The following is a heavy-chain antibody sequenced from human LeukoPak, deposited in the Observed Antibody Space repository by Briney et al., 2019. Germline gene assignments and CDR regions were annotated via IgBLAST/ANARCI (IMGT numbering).Heavy chain of an antibody. CDR1: GFTVSSNY. V-gene: IGHV3-66*01. CDR2: IYSGGST. J-gene: IGHJ4*02. CDR3: AREVYSSGWSSFDY. D-gene: IGHD6-19*01. Sequence: QTGGSLRLSCAASGFTVSSNYMSWVRQAPGKGLEWVSVIYSGGSTSYADSVKGRFTISRDSSKNTLFLQMNSLRAEDTAVYYCAREVYSSGWSSFDYWGQGTLVTVSS.